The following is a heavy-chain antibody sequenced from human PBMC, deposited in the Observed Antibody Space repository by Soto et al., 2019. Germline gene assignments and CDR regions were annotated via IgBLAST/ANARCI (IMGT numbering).Heavy chain of an antibody. CDR1: GGSISGYY. J-gene: IGHJ5*02. V-gene: IGHV4-4*07. D-gene: IGHD5-18*01. CDR3: ARDRGYRSGSFGS. CDR2: IYSDGTT. Sequence: QVQLQESGPGLVKPSETLSLTCIVSGGSISGYYWSWIRQPAGKELEWIGRIYSDGTTNYNPSLKGRGTMSVDTSKKQISLKLTSVTAADTAMYYCARDRGYRSGSFGSWGQGGLVTVSS.